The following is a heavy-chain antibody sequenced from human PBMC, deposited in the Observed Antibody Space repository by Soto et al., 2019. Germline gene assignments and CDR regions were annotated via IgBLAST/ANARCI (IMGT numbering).Heavy chain of an antibody. CDR1: GAPISGFY. CDR2: IYYSGST. D-gene: IGHD5-12*01. V-gene: IGHV4-59*01. J-gene: IGHJ5*02. Sequence: SETLSLTCTVSGAPISGFYWSWIRQPPGKELEWIGHIYYSGSTNYNSALKSRVTISLDTSKNQFSLNLSSVTAADTAVYYCARRRDGYTGVWFDPWGQGTLVTV. CDR3: ARRRDGYTGVWFDP.